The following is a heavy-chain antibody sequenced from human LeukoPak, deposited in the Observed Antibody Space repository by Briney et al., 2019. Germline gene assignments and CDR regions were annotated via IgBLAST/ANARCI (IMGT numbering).Heavy chain of an antibody. CDR1: GGTFRNHD. CDR2: IIPIFGTP. J-gene: IGHJ4*02. D-gene: IGHD6-6*01. CDR3: ARRSSSSSSHFDY. V-gene: IGHV1-69*13. Sequence: SVRVSCKASGGTFRNHDINWVRQAPGQGLEWMGGIIPIFGTPNYAQKFQGRVTITADESTTTAYMELSSLRSEDTAVYYCARRSSSSSSHFDYWGQGTLVTVSS.